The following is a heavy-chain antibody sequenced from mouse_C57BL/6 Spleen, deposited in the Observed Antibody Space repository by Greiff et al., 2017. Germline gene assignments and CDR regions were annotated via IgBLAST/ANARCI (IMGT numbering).Heavy chain of an antibody. CDR1: GYTFTSYW. J-gene: IGHJ1*03. CDR3: ARDWDGVSFDV. V-gene: IGHV1-64*01. Sequence: QVQLQQPGAELVKPGASVKLSCKASGYTFTSYWMHWVKQRPGQGLEWIGMIHPNSGSTNYNEKFKSKATLTVDKSSSTAYMQLSSLTSEYSAVYYCARDWDGVSFDVWGTGTTVTVSS. D-gene: IGHD4-1*01. CDR2: IHPNSGST.